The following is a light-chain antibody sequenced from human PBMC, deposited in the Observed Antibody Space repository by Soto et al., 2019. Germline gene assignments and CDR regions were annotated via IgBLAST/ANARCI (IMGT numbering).Light chain of an antibody. CDR3: QTWGSGIVV. CDR2: LNSDGSH. J-gene: IGLJ2*01. CDR1: SGHSNYA. Sequence: QAVVTQSPSASASLGASVKLTCILSSGHSNYAIAWHQQQSEKGPRYLMKLNSDGSHSKGDGIPDRFSGSSSGAERYLTISSLQSEDEADYYCQTWGSGIVVFGGGTKVTVL. V-gene: IGLV4-69*01.